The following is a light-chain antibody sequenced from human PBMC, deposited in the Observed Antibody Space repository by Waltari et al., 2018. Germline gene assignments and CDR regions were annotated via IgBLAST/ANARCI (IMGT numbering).Light chain of an antibody. CDR2: KKT. CDR3: LSADIGGTQGV. V-gene: IGLV3-25*03. J-gene: IGLJ2*01. Sequence: SYELTQPPSVSVSPGETAKIACSGDALQKQSAYWYRQTQGQAPVVVIYKKTGGPAGIPERFSGCSSGTTVTLTISGVQAEDEADYYCLSADIGGTQGVFGGGTKLTVL. CDR1: ALQKQS.